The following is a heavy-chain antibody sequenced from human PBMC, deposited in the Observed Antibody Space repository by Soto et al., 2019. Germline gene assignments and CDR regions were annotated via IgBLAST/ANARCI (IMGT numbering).Heavy chain of an antibody. D-gene: IGHD2-21*01. CDR2: IYYSGST. J-gene: IGHJ6*02. CDR1: GGSIITSYY. Sequence: SETLSLTCSVSGGSIITSYYWAWIRQPPGKGLEWIGSIYYSGSTYYNPSLKSRVTIFVDTSQSQFSLILGSVTAADTAVYYCARHDWARFYGMDVWGQGTTVTVSS. CDR3: ARHDWARFYGMDV. V-gene: IGHV4-39*01.